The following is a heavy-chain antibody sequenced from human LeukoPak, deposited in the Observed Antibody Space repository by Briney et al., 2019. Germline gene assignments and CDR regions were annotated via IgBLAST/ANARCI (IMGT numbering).Heavy chain of an antibody. CDR1: GGSISSYH. Sequence: SETLSLTCTVSGGSISSYHWSWIRHPPGEGVEWIGYTSYSGSTNYTPSLKSRVTISVDTSKKQFSLRLSSVTAADTAVYYCGRLSYDATGYWPDYFDYWGQGTLVTVPS. CDR3: GRLSYDATGYWPDYFDY. CDR2: TSYSGST. D-gene: IGHD3-22*01. J-gene: IGHJ4*02. V-gene: IGHV4-59*08.